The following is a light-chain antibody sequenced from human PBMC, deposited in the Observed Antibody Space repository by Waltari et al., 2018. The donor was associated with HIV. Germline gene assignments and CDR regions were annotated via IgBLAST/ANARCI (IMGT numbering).Light chain of an antibody. CDR2: GVS. Sequence: QSALTQPASVSGSPGQSITIACNGTTTYIGGYNYVSWYQRHPDKAPKLIIFGVSNRPSGISSRCSGSKSGNTASLTISGLQAEDEADYYCCSYTKLTTHYVLFGGGTKLTVL. CDR3: CSYTKLTTHYVL. CDR1: TTYIGGYNY. V-gene: IGLV2-14*03. J-gene: IGLJ2*01.